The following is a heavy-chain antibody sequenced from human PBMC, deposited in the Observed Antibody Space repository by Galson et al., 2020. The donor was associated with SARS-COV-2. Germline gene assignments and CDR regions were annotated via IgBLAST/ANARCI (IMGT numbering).Heavy chain of an antibody. D-gene: IGHD3-10*01. CDR3: ARDNTLKGFGEGDAFDI. V-gene: IGHV1-69*13. CDR2: IIPIFGTA. CDR1: GGTFSSYA. Sequence: SVKVSCKASGGTFSSYAISWVRQAPGQGLEWMGGIIPIFGTANYAQKFQGRVTITADESTSTAYMELSSLRSEDTAVYYCARDNTLKGFGEGDAFDIWGQGTMVTVSS. J-gene: IGHJ3*02.